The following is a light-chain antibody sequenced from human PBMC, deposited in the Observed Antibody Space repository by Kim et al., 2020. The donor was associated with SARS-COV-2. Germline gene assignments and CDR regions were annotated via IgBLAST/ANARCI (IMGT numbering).Light chain of an antibody. J-gene: IGLJ1*01. V-gene: IGLV1-44*01. CDR2: NNI. CDR3: AAWDDSLNAYV. CDR1: SSNIGSKT. Sequence: ELTQPPSASGTPGQRVTISCSGSSSNIGSKTVNWYQLLPGTAPKLLIFNNIERPSGVPDRFSGSKSATSASLAISGLQSEDEADYSCAAWDDSLNAYV.